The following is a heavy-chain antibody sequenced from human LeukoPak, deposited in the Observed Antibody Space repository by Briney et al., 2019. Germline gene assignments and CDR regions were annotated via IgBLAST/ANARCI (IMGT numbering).Heavy chain of an antibody. CDR2: IYYSGST. CDR3: ARCFGSGCPNGVFDY. J-gene: IGHJ4*02. CDR1: GGSISSYY. V-gene: IGHV4-59*01. Sequence: PSETLSLTCTVSGGSISSYYWNWIRQPPGKGLEWIGYIYYSGSTNYNPSLKSRVTISVDTSKNQFSLKVRSVTAADTAVYYCARCFGSGCPNGVFDYWGQGTLVTVSS. D-gene: IGHD6-19*01.